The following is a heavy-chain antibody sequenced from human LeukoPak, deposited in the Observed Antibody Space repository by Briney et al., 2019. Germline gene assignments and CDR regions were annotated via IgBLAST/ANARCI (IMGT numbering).Heavy chain of an antibody. CDR3: ANINWNYVFDY. Sequence: GGSLRLSCAASGFTVSSNYMSWVRQAPGKGLEWVSVIYSGGSTYYADSVKGRFTISRDNSKNTLYLQMNSLRAEDTAVYYCANINWNYVFDYWGQGTLVTASS. CDR2: IYSGGST. J-gene: IGHJ4*02. D-gene: IGHD1-7*01. V-gene: IGHV3-66*02. CDR1: GFTVSSNY.